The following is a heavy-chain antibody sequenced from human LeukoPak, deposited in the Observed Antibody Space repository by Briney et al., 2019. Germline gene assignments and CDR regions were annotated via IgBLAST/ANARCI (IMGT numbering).Heavy chain of an antibody. Sequence: KASETLSLTCTVSGGSISSSSYYWSWIRQPPGKGLEWIGYIYYSGSTNYNPSLKSRVTISVDTSKNQFSLKLSSVTAADTAVYYCARGIDYWGQGTLVTVSS. CDR2: IYYSGST. J-gene: IGHJ4*02. V-gene: IGHV4-61*01. CDR3: ARGIDY. CDR1: GGSISSSSYY.